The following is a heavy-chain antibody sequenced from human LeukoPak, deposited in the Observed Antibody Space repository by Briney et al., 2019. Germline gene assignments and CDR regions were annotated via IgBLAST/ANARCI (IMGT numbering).Heavy chain of an antibody. J-gene: IGHJ4*01. CDR1: GFNFIDYS. V-gene: IGHV3-48*01. CDR3: ARDHRYAFDN. Sequence: GGSLRLSCAASGFNFIDYSMNWVRQAPGKGLEWISYIGISSGNTKYADSVKGRFTISRDKARNSLYLQMNSLRVEDTAMYYCARDHRYAFDNWGHGTLVTVSS. CDR2: IGISSGNT. D-gene: IGHD5-12*01.